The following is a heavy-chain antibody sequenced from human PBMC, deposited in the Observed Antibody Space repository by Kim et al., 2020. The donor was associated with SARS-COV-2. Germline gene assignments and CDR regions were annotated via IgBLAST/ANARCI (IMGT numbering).Heavy chain of an antibody. V-gene: IGHV1-46*01. J-gene: IGHJ6*02. D-gene: IGHD3-10*01. Sequence: ASVKVSCKASGYTFTSYYMHWVRQAPGQGLEWMGIINPSGGSTSYAQKFQGRVTMTRDTSTSTVYMELSSLRSEDTAVYYCARSDVEVWGGMFFSREEVRVYGMDVWGQGTTVTVSS. CDR3: ARSDVEVWGGMFFSREEVRVYGMDV. CDR1: GYTFTSYY. CDR2: INPSGGST.